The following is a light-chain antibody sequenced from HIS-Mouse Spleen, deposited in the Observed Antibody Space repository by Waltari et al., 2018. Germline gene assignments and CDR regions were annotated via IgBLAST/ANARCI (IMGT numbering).Light chain of an antibody. CDR1: SSNIGSNY. CDR3: AAWDDSLSGV. CDR2: RNN. V-gene: IGLV1-47*01. J-gene: IGLJ2*01. Sequence: QSVLTQPPSASGTPGQRVTISCSGSSSNIGSNYVYWYQQLPGTAPKLLIYRNNQRPSGGPDRLSGSKSGTSASLAISGLRSEDEADYYCAAWDDSLSGVFGGGTKLTVL.